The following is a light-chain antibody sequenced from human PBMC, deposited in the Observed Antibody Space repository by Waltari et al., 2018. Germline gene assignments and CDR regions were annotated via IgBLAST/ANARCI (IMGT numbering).Light chain of an antibody. CDR1: QSVLNSYNNKNY. CDR3: QQYYSTPWT. CDR2: WAS. V-gene: IGKV4-1*01. J-gene: IGKJ1*01. Sequence: DIVMTQSPDSLSVSPGERATINCKSTQSVLNSYNNKNYLAWYQQKPGQPPKLLIYWASTRESGVPDRFSGSGSGTDFTLTISSLQAEDVVVYYCQQYYSTPWTFGQGTKVEIK.